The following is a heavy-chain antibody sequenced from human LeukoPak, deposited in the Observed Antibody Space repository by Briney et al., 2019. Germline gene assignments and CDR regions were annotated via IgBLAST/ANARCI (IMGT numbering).Heavy chain of an antibody. CDR2: IYYSGST. CDR1: GGSISSGDYS. Sequence: SQTLSLTCTVSGGSISSGDYSWSWIRQPPGKGLEWIGYIYYSGSTYYNPSLKSRVTISVDTSKNQFSLKLSSVTAADTAVYYCAISVSDYGDPPYYFDYWGQGTLVTVSS. V-gene: IGHV4-30-4*01. J-gene: IGHJ4*02. D-gene: IGHD4-17*01. CDR3: AISVSDYGDPPYYFDY.